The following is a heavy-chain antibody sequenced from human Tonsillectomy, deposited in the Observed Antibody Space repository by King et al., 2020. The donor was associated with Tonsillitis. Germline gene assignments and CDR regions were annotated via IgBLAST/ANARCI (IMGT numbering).Heavy chain of an antibody. CDR2: IRSKAFGATT. CDR1: GFTFGDYA. J-gene: IGHJ4*02. D-gene: IGHD3-22*01. V-gene: IGHV3-49*04. CDR3: TRVSTMIVVVPDY. Sequence: EVQLVESGGGLVQPGRSLRLSCTASGFTFGDYAMSWVRQAPGKGLEWISFIRSKAFGATTEYAACGKGRFTISSDDSDSIAYLQMNSLKTEDTAVYFCTRVSTMIVVVPDYWGQGTLVTVSS.